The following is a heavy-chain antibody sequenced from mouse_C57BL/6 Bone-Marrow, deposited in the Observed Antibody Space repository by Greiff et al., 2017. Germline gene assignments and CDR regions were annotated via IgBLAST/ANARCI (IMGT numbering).Heavy chain of an antibody. D-gene: IGHD1-1*01. CDR1: GYTFTSYG. V-gene: IGHV1-81*01. Sequence: QVQLQQSGAELARPGASVKLSCKASGYTFTSYGISWVKQRTGQGLEWIGEIYPRSGNTYYNEKFKGKATLTADKSSSPAYLALRSLTSEDSAVYFCAGYGSSYQGAMDYWGQGTSVTVSS. CDR2: IYPRSGNT. CDR3: AGYGSSYQGAMDY. J-gene: IGHJ4*01.